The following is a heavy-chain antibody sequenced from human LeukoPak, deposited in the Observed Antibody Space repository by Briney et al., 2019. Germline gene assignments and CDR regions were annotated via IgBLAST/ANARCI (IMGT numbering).Heavy chain of an antibody. CDR2: IYSGGGT. D-gene: IGHD3-10*01. CDR1: GFTVSSNY. CDR3: ASGSGSYRTPYYYMDV. Sequence: GGSLRLSCVASGFTVSSNYMSWVRQAPGKGLEWVSVIYSGGGTYYADSVKGGFTISRDNSKNTLYLQMNSLRAEDTAVYYCASGSGSYRTPYYYMDVWGTGTTVPVSS. J-gene: IGHJ6*03. V-gene: IGHV3-53*01.